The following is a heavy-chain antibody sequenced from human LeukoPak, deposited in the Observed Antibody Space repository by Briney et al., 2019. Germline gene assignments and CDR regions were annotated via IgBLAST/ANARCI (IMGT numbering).Heavy chain of an antibody. CDR2: ISGDARST. CDR3: AKDRGYSAPWYGMDV. Sequence: TGGSLRLSCAASGFTFSSYWMHWVRQTPGKGLVWVSRISGDARSTTYADSVKGRFTISRDNAKNMLYLQMNSLRAEDTAVYYCAKDRGYSAPWYGMDVGGQGTTVTVSS. D-gene: IGHD5-12*01. J-gene: IGHJ6*02. V-gene: IGHV3-74*01. CDR1: GFTFSSYW.